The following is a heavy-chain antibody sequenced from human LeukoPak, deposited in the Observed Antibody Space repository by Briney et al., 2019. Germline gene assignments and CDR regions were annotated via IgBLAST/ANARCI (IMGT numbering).Heavy chain of an antibody. J-gene: IGHJ4*02. CDR3: ARDNRRTRGSGRLFDY. V-gene: IGHV4-39*07. Sequence: KPSETLSLTCTVSGGSISSSSYYWGWIRQPPGKGLEWIGSIYYSGSTYYNPSLKSRVTISVDTSKNQFSLKLSSVTAADTAVYYCARDNRRTRGSGRLFDYWGQGTLVTVSS. CDR2: IYYSGST. D-gene: IGHD3-10*01. CDR1: GGSISSSSYY.